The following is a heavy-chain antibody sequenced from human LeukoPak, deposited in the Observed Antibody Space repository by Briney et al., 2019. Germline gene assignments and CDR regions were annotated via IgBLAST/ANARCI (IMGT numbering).Heavy chain of an antibody. Sequence: KASETLSLTCTVSGGSTSSYYWSWIRQPPGKGLEWIGFIYDSGSTNYNPSLKSRVTISVDTSNNQFSLKLSSVTAADTAVYYCARFGGGYSSSLDYWGQGTLVTVSS. J-gene: IGHJ4*02. D-gene: IGHD6-13*01. V-gene: IGHV4-59*08. CDR3: ARFGGGYSSSLDY. CDR2: IYDSGST. CDR1: GGSTSSYY.